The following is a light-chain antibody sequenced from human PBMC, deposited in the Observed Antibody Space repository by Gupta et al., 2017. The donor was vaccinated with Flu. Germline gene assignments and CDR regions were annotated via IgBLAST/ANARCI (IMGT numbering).Light chain of an antibody. V-gene: IGLV1-44*01. CDR1: SSNIGSNT. Sequence: QSVLAQPPSASGTPGQRVTISCSGSSSNIGSNTVNWYQQVPGTAPNLLIYGNNQRPSGVPDRFSGSKSGTSASLAISGLQSEEEADYYCAAWDDSLNGHYVFGTGTKVTVL. CDR3: AAWDDSLNGHYV. J-gene: IGLJ1*01. CDR2: GNN.